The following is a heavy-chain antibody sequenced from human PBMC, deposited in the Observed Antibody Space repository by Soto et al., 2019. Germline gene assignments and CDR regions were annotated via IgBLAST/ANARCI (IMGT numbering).Heavy chain of an antibody. CDR3: ARTQYYYDSSGYHNWFDP. Sequence: PSETLSLTCTVSGDSINSGDYYWSWIRQPPGKGLEWIGYIYYSGGTYYDPSLKSRVTISVDTSKNQFSLKLSSVTAADTAVYYCARTQYYYDSSGYHNWFDPWGQGTLVTVSS. D-gene: IGHD3-22*01. CDR1: GDSINSGDYY. V-gene: IGHV4-30-4*01. CDR2: IYYSGGT. J-gene: IGHJ5*02.